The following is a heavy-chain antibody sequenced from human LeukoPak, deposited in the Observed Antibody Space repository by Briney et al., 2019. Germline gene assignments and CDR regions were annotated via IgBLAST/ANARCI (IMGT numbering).Heavy chain of an antibody. Sequence: PGGSLRLSCAASGFTFDDYGMSWVRQAPGKGLEWVSGINWNGGSTGYADSVKGRFTISRDNAKNSLYLQMNSLRAEDTAVYYCPSQLWFGESHFDYWGQGTLVTVSS. CDR2: INWNGGST. CDR3: PSQLWFGESHFDY. D-gene: IGHD3-10*01. J-gene: IGHJ4*02. CDR1: GFTFDDYG. V-gene: IGHV3-20*04.